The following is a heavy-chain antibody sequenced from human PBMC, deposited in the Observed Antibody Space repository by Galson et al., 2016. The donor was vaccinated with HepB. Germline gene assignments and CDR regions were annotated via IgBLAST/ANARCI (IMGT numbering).Heavy chain of an antibody. J-gene: IGHJ5*02. D-gene: IGHD3-10*01. CDR3: ARGRNGSP. V-gene: IGHV4-61*01. CDR2: VFYTGLT. Sequence: SETLSLTCDVSGGSVSSGRHYWSWIRQTPGNGLEWIGCVFYTGLTIYRPSLESRVTISVDTSRNQFSLKLTSVTAAGTAGYYCARGRNGSPWGQGTLVTVSS. CDR1: GGSVSSGRHY.